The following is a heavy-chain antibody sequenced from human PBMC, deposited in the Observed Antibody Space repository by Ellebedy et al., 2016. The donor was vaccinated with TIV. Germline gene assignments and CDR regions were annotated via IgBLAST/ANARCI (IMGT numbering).Heavy chain of an antibody. D-gene: IGHD1-20*01. CDR1: GYSFTSYW. V-gene: IGHV5-51*01. Sequence: PGGSLRLSCTGSGYSFTSYWIGWVRQMPGKGLEWMGIIYPGDSDTRYSPSFQGQVTISADKSISTAYLQWSSLKASDTAMYYCARHNNWQTDYWGQGTLVTVSS. CDR3: ARHNNWQTDY. J-gene: IGHJ4*02. CDR2: IYPGDSDT.